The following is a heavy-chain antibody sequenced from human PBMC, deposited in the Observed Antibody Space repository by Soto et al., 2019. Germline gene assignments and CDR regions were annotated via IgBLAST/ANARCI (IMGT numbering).Heavy chain of an antibody. CDR3: ARVPDDYRNYDHY. CDR2: ISSRSSYI. D-gene: IGHD4-4*01. V-gene: IGHV3-21*01. CDR1: GFTFSSYS. J-gene: IGHJ4*02. Sequence: NPGGSLRLSCAASGFTFSSYSMNWVRQAPGKGLEWVSSISSRSSYIYYADSVKGRFTISRDDAKNSLYLQMNSLRAEDTAMYYCARVPDDYRNYDHYWGQGTLVTVSS.